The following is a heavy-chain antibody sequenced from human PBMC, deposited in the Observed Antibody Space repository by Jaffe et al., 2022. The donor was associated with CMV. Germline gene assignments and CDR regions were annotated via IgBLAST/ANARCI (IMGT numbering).Heavy chain of an antibody. J-gene: IGHJ4*02. CDR2: ISSSSSSYI. CDR1: GFTFSSYS. D-gene: IGHD7-27*01. CDR3: ARNRGAPEVYYFDY. Sequence: EVQLVESGGGLVKPGGSLRLSCAASGFTFSSYSMNWVRQPPGKGLQWVSSISSSSSSYIYYADSVKGRFTISRDNAKNSLYLQMNSLRAEDTAVYYCARNRGAPEVYYFDYWGQGTLVTVSS. V-gene: IGHV3-21*02.